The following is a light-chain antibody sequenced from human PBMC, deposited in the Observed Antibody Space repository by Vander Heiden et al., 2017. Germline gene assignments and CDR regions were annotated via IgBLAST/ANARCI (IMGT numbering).Light chain of an antibody. Sequence: QSVLTQPPSLSSAPRQRVTMPCTGTSYNIGGGYDVHLYQQHPAKAPKPRIDGNNKRPTGVPARFSGSKSGTSASLAITGLQAEDEADYYCQSDDSSLSAAYGFGSGTKVTVL. CDR1: SYNIGGGYD. CDR2: GNN. V-gene: IGLV1-40*01. J-gene: IGLJ1*01. CDR3: QSDDSSLSAAYG.